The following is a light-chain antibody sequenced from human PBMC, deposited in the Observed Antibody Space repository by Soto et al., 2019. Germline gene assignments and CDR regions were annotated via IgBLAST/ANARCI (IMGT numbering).Light chain of an antibody. V-gene: IGLV2-23*01. CDR3: CSYAGSSTDV. CDR2: EAN. CDR1: SSDVGNYKL. J-gene: IGLJ1*01. Sequence: QSALAQPASVSGSPGQSITISCTGTSSDVGNYKLVSWFQQLPGKAPKLMIYEANKRPSGISDRFSGSKSGNTASLTISGLQAEDEADYYCCSYAGSSTDVFGTGTKLTVL.